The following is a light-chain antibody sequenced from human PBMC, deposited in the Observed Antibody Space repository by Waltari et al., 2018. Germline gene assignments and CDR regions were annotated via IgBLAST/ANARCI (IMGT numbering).Light chain of an antibody. Sequence: IQMTQSPSSLSASVGDRVTIPCRASQSISSYLNWYQQKPGKAPKLLIYAASSLQSGVPSRFSGSGSGTDFTLNISSLQPEDFATYYCQQSYSTPITFGQGTRLEIK. CDR2: AAS. J-gene: IGKJ5*01. V-gene: IGKV1-39*01. CDR1: QSISSY. CDR3: QQSYSTPIT.